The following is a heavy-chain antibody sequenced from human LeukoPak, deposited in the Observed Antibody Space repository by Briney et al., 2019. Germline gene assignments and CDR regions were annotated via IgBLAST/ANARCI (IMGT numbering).Heavy chain of an antibody. D-gene: IGHD3-22*01. V-gene: IGHV3-7*03. CDR1: GFTLTTYW. Sequence: PGESLRLSCAASGFTLTTYWMSWIRQLPGKGLEWVANINQDGTEKYYVDSVKGRFTISRDNSKNTLYLQMNSLRAEDTAVYYCAKDLPPGYYDSNGDYWGQGTLVTVSS. CDR2: INQDGTEK. J-gene: IGHJ4*02. CDR3: AKDLPPGYYDSNGDY.